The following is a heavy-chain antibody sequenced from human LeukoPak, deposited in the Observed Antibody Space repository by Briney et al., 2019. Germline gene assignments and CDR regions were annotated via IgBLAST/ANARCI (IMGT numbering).Heavy chain of an antibody. CDR2: INHSGST. J-gene: IGHJ3*02. CDR3: ARVGDAFDI. Sequence: SETLSLTCTVSGGSISSYYWSWIRQPPGKGLEWIGEINHSGSTNYNPSLKSRVTISVDTSKNQFSLKLSSVTAADTAVYYCARVGDAFDIWGQGTMVTVSS. V-gene: IGHV4-34*01. CDR1: GGSISSYY.